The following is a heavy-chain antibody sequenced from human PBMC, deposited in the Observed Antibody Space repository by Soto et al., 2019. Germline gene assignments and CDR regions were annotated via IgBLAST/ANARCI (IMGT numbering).Heavy chain of an antibody. J-gene: IGHJ4*02. Sequence: GGSLRLSCAATEFAFSRYWMSWLRQAPGKGLEWVAIIKQDGSDNHYVESVKGRFTISRDNAKNSLSRDINTPRGEDTAVYYFARLSLIEATSSYVDFWGQEILVTVCS. V-gene: IGHV3-7*01. CDR2: IKQDGSDN. CDR1: EFAFSRYW. D-gene: IGHD1-26*01. CDR3: ARLSLIEATSSYVDF.